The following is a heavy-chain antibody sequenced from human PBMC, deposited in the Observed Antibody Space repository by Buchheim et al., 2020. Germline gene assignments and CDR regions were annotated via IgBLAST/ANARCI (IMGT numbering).Heavy chain of an antibody. J-gene: IGHJ4*02. D-gene: IGHD6-13*01. CDR3: AGHYWPQQQLAYFDY. V-gene: IGHV5-51*01. Sequence: EVQLVQSGAEVKKSGESLKISCKGSGYSFTQYWIGWVRQMPGKGLEWMAIIYPGDSETRYSPSFQGQVTISADKSISTAYLQWSSLKASDTAMYYCAGHYWPQQQLAYFDYWGQGTL. CDR1: GYSFTQYW. CDR2: IYPGDSET.